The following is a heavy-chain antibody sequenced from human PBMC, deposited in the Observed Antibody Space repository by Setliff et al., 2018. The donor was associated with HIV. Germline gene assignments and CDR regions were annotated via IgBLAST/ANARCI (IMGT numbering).Heavy chain of an antibody. D-gene: IGHD3-16*02. V-gene: IGHV4-59*08. CDR2: IYYGRTT. CDR3: ARRSAKSSFLYFDY. Sequence: SETLSLTCTVSGGSISDYYWSWIRQPPGKGLEWIGYIYYGRTTKYNPSLKSRVTILVDTSKNQFSLRLSSVTAADTAVYYCARRSAKSSFLYFDYWGQGTLVTVSS. CDR1: GGSISDYY. J-gene: IGHJ4*02.